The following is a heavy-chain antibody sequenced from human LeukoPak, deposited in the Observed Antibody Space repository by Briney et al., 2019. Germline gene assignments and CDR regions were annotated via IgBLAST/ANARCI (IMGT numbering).Heavy chain of an antibody. V-gene: IGHV3-30-3*01. CDR2: ISYDGSNK. CDR3: ARDVNNYFDY. Sequence: GGSLRLSCAASGFTFSSYAMHWVRQAPGKGLEWVAVISYDGSNKYYADSVKGRFTISRDDSKNTLYVQMNSLRTEDTAFYYCARDVNNYFDYWGLGTLVTVSS. CDR1: GFTFSSYA. J-gene: IGHJ4*02.